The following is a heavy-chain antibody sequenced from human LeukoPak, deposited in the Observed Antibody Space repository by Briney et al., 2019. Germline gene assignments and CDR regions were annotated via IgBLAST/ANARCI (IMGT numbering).Heavy chain of an antibody. Sequence: ASVKVSCKASGGTFSSYAISWVRQAPGQGLEWMGGIIPIFGTANYAQKFQGRVTITVDESTSTAYMELSSLRSEDTAVYYCARGPVNGPPPELDYWGQGTLVTVSS. J-gene: IGHJ4*02. CDR3: ARGPVNGPPPELDY. CDR2: IIPIFGTA. V-gene: IGHV1-69*13. CDR1: GGTFSSYA. D-gene: IGHD1-14*01.